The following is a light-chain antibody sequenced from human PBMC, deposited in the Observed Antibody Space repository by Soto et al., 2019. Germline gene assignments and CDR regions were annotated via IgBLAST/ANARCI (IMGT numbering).Light chain of an antibody. Sequence: QSVLTQPASVSGSPGQSITLSCTGTSSDVGSYNLVSWYQQHPGKAPKLMIYEGSKRPSGVSNRFSGSKSGNTASLTISGLQAEDAADYYCCSSAGSSSLFGTGTRSPS. CDR3: CSSAGSSSL. J-gene: IGLJ1*01. CDR2: EGS. CDR1: SSDVGSYNL. V-gene: IGLV2-23*01.